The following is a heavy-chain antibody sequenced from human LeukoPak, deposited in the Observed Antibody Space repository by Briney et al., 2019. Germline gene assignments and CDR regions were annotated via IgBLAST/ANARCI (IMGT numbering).Heavy chain of an antibody. V-gene: IGHV3-7*01. CDR2: IKQDGSEK. D-gene: IGHD2-2*01. CDR1: GFTLSSYW. J-gene: IGHJ4*02. CDR3: ARVRGGYCSSTSCQGAFDY. Sequence: GGSLRLSCAASGFTLSSYWMSWVRQAPGKGLEWVANIKQDGSEKYYVDSVKGRFTISRDNAKNSLYLQMNSLRAEDTAVYYCARVRGGYCSSTSCQGAFDYWGQGTLVTVSS.